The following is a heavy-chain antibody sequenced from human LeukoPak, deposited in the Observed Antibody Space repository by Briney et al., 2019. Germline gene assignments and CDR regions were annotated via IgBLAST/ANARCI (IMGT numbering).Heavy chain of an antibody. CDR2: ISGSGGST. V-gene: IGHV3-23*01. D-gene: IGHD2-15*01. CDR3: AKDPGYCSGGSCYYFDY. J-gene: IGHJ4*02. Sequence: GGSLRLSCAASGFTFSSYAMSWVRQAPGKGLEWVSAISGSGGSTYYADSVKGRFTISGDNSKNTLYLQMNSLRAEDTAVYYCAKDPGYCSGGSCYYFDYWGQGTLVTVSS. CDR1: GFTFSSYA.